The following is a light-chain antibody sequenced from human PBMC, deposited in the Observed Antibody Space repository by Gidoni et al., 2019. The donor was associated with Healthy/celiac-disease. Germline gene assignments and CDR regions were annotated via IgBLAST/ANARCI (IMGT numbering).Light chain of an antibody. Sequence: SYVLTQPPSVSVAPGQTARITWGGNNIGSKGVHWYQQKPGQAPVLVVYDDSDRPSGIPERFSGSNSGNTATLTISRVEAGDEADYYCQVWDSSSDLNWVFGGGTKLTVL. CDR3: QVWDSSSDLNWV. J-gene: IGLJ3*02. V-gene: IGLV3-21*02. CDR2: DDS. CDR1: NIGSKG.